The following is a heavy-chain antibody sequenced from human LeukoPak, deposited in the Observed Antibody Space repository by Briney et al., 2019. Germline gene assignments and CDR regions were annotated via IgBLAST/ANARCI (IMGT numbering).Heavy chain of an antibody. J-gene: IGHJ4*02. Sequence: PGGTLRLSCAASGFTFSSYAMSWVRQAPGKGLEWVSAISGSGGSTYYADSVKGRFTISRDNSKNTLYLQMNSLRAEDTAVYYCAKDPSRVIAEIDYWGQGTLVTVSS. V-gene: IGHV3-23*01. CDR2: ISGSGGST. CDR1: GFTFSSYA. D-gene: IGHD6-13*01. CDR3: AKDPSRVIAEIDY.